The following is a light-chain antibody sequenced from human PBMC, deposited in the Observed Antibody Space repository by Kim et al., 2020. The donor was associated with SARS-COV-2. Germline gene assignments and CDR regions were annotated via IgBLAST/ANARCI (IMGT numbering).Light chain of an antibody. CDR3: QQHNNWPYT. V-gene: IGKV3-15*01. J-gene: IGKJ2*01. CDR2: AAS. CDR1: QSVGTP. Sequence: SVSPGERATRSCRASQSVGTPFVWYQQTAGQAPRLLIYAASAGATGVPARFSGSGSGTEFTLTISSPQPEDSAVYYCQQHNNWPYTLGQGTKLEI.